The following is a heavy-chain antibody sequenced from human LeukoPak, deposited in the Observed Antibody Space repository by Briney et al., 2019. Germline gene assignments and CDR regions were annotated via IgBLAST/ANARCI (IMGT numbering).Heavy chain of an antibody. CDR3: ARVWYGDYGYYYYYYMDV. J-gene: IGHJ6*03. CDR1: GYTFTSYD. CDR2: MNPNSGNT. Sequence: ASVKVSCKASGYTFTSYDINWVRQATGQGLEWMGWMNPNSGNTGYAQKFQGRVTMTGNTSISTAYMELSSLRSEDTAVYYCARVWYGDYGYYYYYYMDVWGKGTTVTVSS. V-gene: IGHV1-8*01. D-gene: IGHD4-17*01.